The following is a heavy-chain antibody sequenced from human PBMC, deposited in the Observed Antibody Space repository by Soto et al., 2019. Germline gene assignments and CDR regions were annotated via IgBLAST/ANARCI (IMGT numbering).Heavy chain of an antibody. CDR3: AREEQAWSSAAHFDY. D-gene: IGHD6-25*01. CDR2: INPSGGST. J-gene: IGHJ4*02. V-gene: IGHV1-46*01. CDR1: GYTFTSYY. Sequence: ASVKVSCKASGYTFTSYYMHWVRQAPGQGLEWMGIINPSGGSTSYAQKFQGRVTMTRDTSTSTVYMELSSLRSEDTAVYYCAREEQAWSSAAHFDYWAQGNLVPVSS.